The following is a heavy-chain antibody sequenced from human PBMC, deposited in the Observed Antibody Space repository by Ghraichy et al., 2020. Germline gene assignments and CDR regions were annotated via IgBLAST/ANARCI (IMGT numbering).Heavy chain of an antibody. CDR2: ISGSGGST. V-gene: IGHV3-23*01. Sequence: GGSLRLSCAASGFTFSSYAMSWVRQAPGKGLEWVSAISGSGGSTYYADSMKGRFTISRDNSKNTLHLQMNSLRAEDTAVYYCAKDRLTTVTTDVYYYYYGMDVWGQGTTVTVSS. CDR3: AKDRLTTVTTDVYYYYYGMDV. CDR1: GFTFSSYA. J-gene: IGHJ6*02. D-gene: IGHD4-17*01.